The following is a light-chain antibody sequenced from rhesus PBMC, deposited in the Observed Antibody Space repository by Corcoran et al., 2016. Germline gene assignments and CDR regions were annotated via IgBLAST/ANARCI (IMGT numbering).Light chain of an antibody. J-gene: IGKJ4*01. Sequence: DIQMTQSPSSLSASVGARVTLTCRASENVNNYLNWYQQKPGKAPKLLIYKASTLQSGVPSRFSGTGSGTDYTFTISSLQPEDVATYYCQHGYGIPLTFGGGTKVELK. CDR1: ENVNNY. CDR2: KAS. V-gene: IGKV1-74*01. CDR3: QHGYGIPLT.